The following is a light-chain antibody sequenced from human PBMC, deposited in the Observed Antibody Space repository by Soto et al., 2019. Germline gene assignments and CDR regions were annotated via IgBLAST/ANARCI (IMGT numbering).Light chain of an antibody. CDR3: QQYNNWWT. CDR2: GAS. J-gene: IGKJ1*01. CDR1: QSVSSN. Sequence: EIVMTQSPATLSVSPGERYTLSCRASQSVSSNLAWYQQKPGQSPSLLIYGASTRATGLPARFSGSGSGTEFTLTISSLQSEDFAVYYCQQYNNWWTFGQGTKVEIK. V-gene: IGKV3-15*01.